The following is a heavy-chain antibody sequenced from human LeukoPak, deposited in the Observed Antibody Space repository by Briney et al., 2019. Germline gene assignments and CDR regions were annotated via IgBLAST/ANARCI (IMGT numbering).Heavy chain of an antibody. CDR3: ARDKTGTYYYDSSGSFGVDY. CDR2: ISSSSSTI. V-gene: IGHV3-48*04. CDR1: GFTFSSYS. Sequence: PGGSLRLSCAASGFTFSSYSMNWVRQAPGKGLEWVSYISSSSSTIYYADSVKGRFTISRDNAKNSLYLQMNNLRAEDTAVYYCARDKTGTYYYDSSGSFGVDYWGQGTLVTVSS. D-gene: IGHD3-22*01. J-gene: IGHJ4*02.